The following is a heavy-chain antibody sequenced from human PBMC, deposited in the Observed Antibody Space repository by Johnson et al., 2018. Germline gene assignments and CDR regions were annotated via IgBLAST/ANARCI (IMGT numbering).Heavy chain of an antibody. Sequence: QVQLQESGPGLVKPSETLSLTCSVSGVSISSYYWTWIRQPPGKGLEWIGYIYYSGSTNYNPSLKSRVTLSVDMSKNQFSLTLSSVTAADAAGYSCARGVTLPPHYSHYYMDVWGKGTTVTVSS. V-gene: IGHV4-59*01. J-gene: IGHJ6*03. D-gene: IGHD5-18*01. CDR1: GVSISSYY. CDR2: IYYSGST. CDR3: ARGVTLPPHYSHYYMDV.